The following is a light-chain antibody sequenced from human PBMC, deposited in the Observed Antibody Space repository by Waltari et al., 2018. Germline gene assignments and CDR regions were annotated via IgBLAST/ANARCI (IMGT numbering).Light chain of an antibody. V-gene: IGKV1-5*03. CDR3: QHYDSYSAT. CDR2: KAS. J-gene: IGKJ4*02. Sequence: DIQMTQSPSTLSASVGDRVTITFRASQSITRWLALYQQKAGKAPKLLIYKASILESGVPSRISGGGSGTEFTLTISSLQPDDFATYYCQHYDSYSATFGRWTKVEIK. CDR1: QSITRW.